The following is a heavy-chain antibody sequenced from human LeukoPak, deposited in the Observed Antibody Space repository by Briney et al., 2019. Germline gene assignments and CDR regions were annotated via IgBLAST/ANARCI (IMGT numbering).Heavy chain of an antibody. CDR2: IRYDGSNE. J-gene: IGHJ6*03. V-gene: IGHV3-30*02. D-gene: IGHD3-22*01. Sequence: GGSLRLSCAASGFTFSSYGMHWVRQAPGKGLEWVSFIRYDGSNEYYADSVKGRFTISRDNAKNSLYLQMNSLRAEDTAVYYCARAREYDSSGYYYYYYYMDVWGKGTTVTVSS. CDR1: GFTFSSYG. CDR3: ARAREYDSSGYYYYYYYMDV.